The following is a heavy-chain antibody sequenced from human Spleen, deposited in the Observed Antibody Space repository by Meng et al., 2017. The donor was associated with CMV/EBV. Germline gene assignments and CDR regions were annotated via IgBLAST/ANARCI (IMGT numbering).Heavy chain of an antibody. J-gene: IGHJ4*02. CDR1: GGSVSSGSYY. CDR2: IYYSGST. V-gene: IGHV4-61*01. D-gene: IGHD3-22*01. Sequence: SETLSLTCTVSGGSVSSGSYYWSWIRQPPGKGLEWIGYIYYSGSTNYNPSLKSRVTISVDTSKNQFSLKLSSVTAADTAVYYCARGNSASLYYYDTSGSNYFDYWGQGTLVTVSS. CDR3: ARGNSASLYYYDTSGSNYFDY.